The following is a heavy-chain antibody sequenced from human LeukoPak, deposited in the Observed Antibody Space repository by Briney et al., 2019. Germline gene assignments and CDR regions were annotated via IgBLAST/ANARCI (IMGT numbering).Heavy chain of an antibody. CDR2: ISWNSGSI. D-gene: IGHD3-10*01. Sequence: SLRLSCAASGFTFDDYAMHWVRQAPGKGLEWVSGISWNSGSIGYADSVKGRFTISRDNAKNTLYLQMNSPRAEDTAVYYCARDGFYYGSGSYYNDYWGQGTLVTVSS. J-gene: IGHJ4*02. CDR1: GFTFDDYA. V-gene: IGHV3-9*01. CDR3: ARDGFYYGSGSYYNDY.